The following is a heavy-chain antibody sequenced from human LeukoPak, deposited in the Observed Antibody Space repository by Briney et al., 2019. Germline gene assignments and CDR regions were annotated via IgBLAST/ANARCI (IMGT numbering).Heavy chain of an antibody. D-gene: IGHD1-26*01. Sequence: GGSLRLSCVVSGFTVSNNYMSWVRQAPLKGLEWVSLIYGGGSTYYADSVKGRFTISRDNSKNTVYLQMNSLRAEDTAVYYCAREPTDDEVGLTHDGFDCWGQGTLVTVSS. J-gene: IGHJ4*02. CDR1: GFTVSNNY. CDR3: AREPTDDEVGLTHDGFDC. CDR2: IYGGGST. V-gene: IGHV3-53*01.